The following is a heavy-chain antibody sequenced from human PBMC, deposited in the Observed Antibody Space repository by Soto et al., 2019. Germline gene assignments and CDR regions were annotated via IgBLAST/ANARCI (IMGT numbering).Heavy chain of an antibody. J-gene: IGHJ4*02. CDR1: GFTFKNYT. CDR3: EREGFRLSWTFDF. D-gene: IGHD3-9*01. V-gene: IGHV3-30-3*01. Sequence: LRLSCAASGFTFKNYTMNWVRQAPGQGLEWVAVVSYDGTITYYTDSVKGRFTVSRDDSKKTVFLQMNSLRGEDTAVYYCEREGFRLSWTFDFWGQGALVTVSS. CDR2: VSYDGTIT.